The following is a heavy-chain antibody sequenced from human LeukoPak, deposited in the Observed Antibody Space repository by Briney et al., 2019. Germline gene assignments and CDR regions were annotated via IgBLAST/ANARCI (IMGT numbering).Heavy chain of an antibody. J-gene: IGHJ6*02. CDR2: INPNSGGT. Sequence: ASVKVSCKASGYTFTDYYMHWVRQAPGQGLEWMGWINPNSGGTNYAQKFQGWVTMTRDTSISTAYMELSRLRSDDTAVYYCARESRYSSGWYSGYYYYGMDVWGQGTTVTVSS. V-gene: IGHV1-2*04. CDR1: GYTFTDYY. CDR3: ARESRYSSGWYSGYYYYGMDV. D-gene: IGHD6-19*01.